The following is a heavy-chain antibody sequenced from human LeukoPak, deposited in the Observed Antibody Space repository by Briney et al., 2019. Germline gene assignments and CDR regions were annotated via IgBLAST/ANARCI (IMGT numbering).Heavy chain of an antibody. CDR3: AKSYGYSSGWLDY. V-gene: IGHV3-9*01. D-gene: IGHD6-19*01. CDR2: ISWNSGSI. Sequence: GGSLRLSCAASGFTFDDYAMHWVRQAPGKGLEWVSGISWNSGSIGYADSVKGRFTISRDNAKNSLYLQMNSLRAEDTALYYCAKSYGYSSGWLDYWGQGTLVTVSS. J-gene: IGHJ4*02. CDR1: GFTFDDYA.